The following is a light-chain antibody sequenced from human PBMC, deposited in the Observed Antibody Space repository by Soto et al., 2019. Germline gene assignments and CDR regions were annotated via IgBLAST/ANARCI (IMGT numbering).Light chain of an antibody. V-gene: IGLV2-14*01. J-gene: IGLJ1*01. CDR1: SSDVGGYNY. CDR2: DVS. Sequence: QSALTQPASVSGSPGQSITISCTGTSSDVGGYNYVSWYQQHPGKAPKLMIYDVSNRPSGVSNRFSGSKSGNTASLTISGLQAEYEADYCCSSSTSSSTLDVFGARTKVTI. CDR3: SSSTSSSTLDV.